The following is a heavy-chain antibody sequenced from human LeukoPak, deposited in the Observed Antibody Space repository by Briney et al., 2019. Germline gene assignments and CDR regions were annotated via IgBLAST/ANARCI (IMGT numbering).Heavy chain of an antibody. CDR1: XXTXXXXX. V-gene: IGHV3-30*01. D-gene: IGHD2-8*01. Sequence: GGSXRLSCAASXXTXXXXXMXXXXQAPGXXXEXXAIISDDGGRKFYADSVKGRFTISRDNSKNTLYLQMNSLRVEDTALYYCARGIYNNGNMNDYWGQGTLVTVSS. CDR2: ISDDGGRK. CDR3: ARGIYNNGNMNDY. J-gene: IGHJ4*02.